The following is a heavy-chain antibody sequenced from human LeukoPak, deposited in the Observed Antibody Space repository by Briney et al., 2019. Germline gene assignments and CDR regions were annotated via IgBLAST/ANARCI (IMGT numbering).Heavy chain of an antibody. J-gene: IGHJ6*03. D-gene: IGHD2-15*01. CDR3: ARGVRGYCSGGSCRGYYYYYMDV. Sequence: SETLSLTCAVYGGSFSAYYWSWIRQPPGKGLEWIGEINHSGSTNYNPSLKSRVTISVDTSKNQFSLKLSSVTAADTAVYYCARGVRGYCSGGSCRGYYYYYMDVWGKGTTVTVSS. CDR2: INHSGST. V-gene: IGHV4-34*01. CDR1: GGSFSAYY.